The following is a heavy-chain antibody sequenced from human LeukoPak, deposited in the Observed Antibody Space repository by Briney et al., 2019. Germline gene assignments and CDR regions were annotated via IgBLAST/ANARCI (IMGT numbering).Heavy chain of an antibody. D-gene: IGHD3-10*01. CDR3: ARGMYGSGTYYIGDAFDI. CDR1: GFTVSYNY. V-gene: IGHV3-53*01. J-gene: IGHJ3*02. Sequence: GGSLRLSCAVSGFTVSYNYMSWVRLAPGKGLEWVATIYRGGSTYYADSVKGRFTISRDNAENTLYLQMNSLRDEDTALYYCARGMYGSGTYYIGDAFDIWGRGTMVTVSS. CDR2: IYRGGST.